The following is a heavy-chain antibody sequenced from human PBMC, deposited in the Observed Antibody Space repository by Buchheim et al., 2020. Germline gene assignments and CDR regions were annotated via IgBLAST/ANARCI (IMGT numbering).Heavy chain of an antibody. CDR1: GGSISSYY. D-gene: IGHD6-19*01. Sequence: QVQLQESGPGLVKPSETLSLTCTVSGGSISSYYWSWIRQPPGKGLEWIGYIYYSGSTNYSPSLKSRVTISVDTSKNQFSLKLSSVTAADTAVYYCARTRHDSSGWYGGVGYYYGMDVWGQGTT. CDR2: IYYSGST. J-gene: IGHJ6*02. CDR3: ARTRHDSSGWYGGVGYYYGMDV. V-gene: IGHV4-59*01.